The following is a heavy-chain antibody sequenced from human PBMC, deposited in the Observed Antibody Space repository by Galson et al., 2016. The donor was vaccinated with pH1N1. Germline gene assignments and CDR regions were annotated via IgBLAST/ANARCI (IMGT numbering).Heavy chain of an antibody. V-gene: IGHV1-18*01. CDR1: GYMFTSYG. D-gene: IGHD3-10*01. CDR3: ARLSGSRWLDP. CDR2: ISGYNGNT. Sequence: QSGVEVKEPGALVKVSCKASGYMFTSYGITWVRQAPGQGLEWMGLISGYNGNTNYAQKFRGRLTMTTDTSTTTAYMELRSLRSDDTAFYYCARLSGSRWLDPWGQGTLVTVSS. J-gene: IGHJ5*02.